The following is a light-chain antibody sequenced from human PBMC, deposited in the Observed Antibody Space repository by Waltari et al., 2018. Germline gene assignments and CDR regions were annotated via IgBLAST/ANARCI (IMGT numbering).Light chain of an antibody. CDR3: QHHVRLPAT. J-gene: IGKJ1*01. CDR2: GAY. V-gene: IGKV3-20*01. CDR1: QSVNTY. Sequence: IVLTQSPGTLSLSPGERATLSSRASQSVNTYLAWYQQKPGQAPRLLIYGAYTRAAGIPDRFSGSGFGTDFSLTISRLEAEDFAVYYCQHHVRLPATFGQGTKVEIK.